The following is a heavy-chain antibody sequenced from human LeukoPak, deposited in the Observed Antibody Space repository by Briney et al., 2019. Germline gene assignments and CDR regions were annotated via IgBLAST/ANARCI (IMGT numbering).Heavy chain of an antibody. D-gene: IGHD6-19*01. J-gene: IGHJ4*02. CDR3: ARVIIAVAGAFDY. Sequence: GGSLRLSCAASGFTFSSYWMSWVRQAPGKGLEWVANIKQDGSEKYYVGSVKGRFTISRDNAKNSLYLQMNSLRAEDTAVYYCARVIIAVAGAFDYWGQGTLVTVSS. V-gene: IGHV3-7*01. CDR1: GFTFSSYW. CDR2: IKQDGSEK.